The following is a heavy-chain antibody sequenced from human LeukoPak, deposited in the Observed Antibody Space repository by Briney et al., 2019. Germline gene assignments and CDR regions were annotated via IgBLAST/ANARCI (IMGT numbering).Heavy chain of an antibody. J-gene: IGHJ4*02. D-gene: IGHD6-19*01. CDR1: GYTFTGYY. CDR2: ISAYNGNT. CDR3: ARDVPGIAVAGPLRY. Sequence: GASVKVSCKASGYTFTGYYMHWVRQAPGQGLEWMGWISAYNGNTNYAQKLQGRVTMTTDTSTSTAYMELRSLRSDDTAVYYCARDVPGIAVAGPLRYWGQGTLVTVSS. V-gene: IGHV1-18*04.